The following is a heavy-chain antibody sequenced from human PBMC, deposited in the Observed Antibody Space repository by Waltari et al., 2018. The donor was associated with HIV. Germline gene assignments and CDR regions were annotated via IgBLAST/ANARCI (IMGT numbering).Heavy chain of an antibody. V-gene: IGHV1-3*01. CDR2: VNPGNDNT. Sequence: QVQLVQSGAEVKKPGGSVTISCKASGYNFSSYGIHWVRQAPGQRLQWMAWVNPGNDNTKYSRIFQARVTVTRDTSANTAYMALSSLRYEDTGLYYCVRGPPCSGGSCYSLFDYWGQGTLVSVSS. J-gene: IGHJ4*02. CDR3: VRGPPCSGGSCYSLFDY. D-gene: IGHD2-15*01. CDR1: GYNFSSYG.